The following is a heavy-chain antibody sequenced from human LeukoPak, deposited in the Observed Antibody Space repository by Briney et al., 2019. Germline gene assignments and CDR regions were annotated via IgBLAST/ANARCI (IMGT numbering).Heavy chain of an antibody. Sequence: ASVKVSCKASGYTFTSYGISWVRQAPGQGLEWMGWISAYNGNTNYAQKLQGRVTMTTDTSTSTAYMELRSLRSDDTAVYYCAKAGRGRWLQWGGILDYWGQGTLVTVSS. CDR3: AKAGRGRWLQWGGILDY. J-gene: IGHJ4*02. V-gene: IGHV1-18*01. D-gene: IGHD5-24*01. CDR1: GYTFTSYG. CDR2: ISAYNGNT.